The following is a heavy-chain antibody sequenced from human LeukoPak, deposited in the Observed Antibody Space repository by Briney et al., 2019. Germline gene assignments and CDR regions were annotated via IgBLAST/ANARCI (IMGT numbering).Heavy chain of an antibody. J-gene: IGHJ5*02. D-gene: IGHD3-22*01. CDR1: GFTFSSYV. V-gene: IGHV3-23*01. CDR2: ISGSGGST. CDR3: ARDRVDSGSPFDP. Sequence: PGGSLRLSCAASGFTFSSYVMNWVRQAPGKGLEWVSAISGSGGSTSYADSVKGRFTISRDNSKNTLYLQMNSLRAEDTAVYYCARDRVDSGSPFDPWGQGTLVTVSS.